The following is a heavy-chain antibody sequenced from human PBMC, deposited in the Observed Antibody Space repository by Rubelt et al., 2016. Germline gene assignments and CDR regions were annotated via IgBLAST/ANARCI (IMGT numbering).Heavy chain of an antibody. CDR2: FDPEDGET. D-gene: IGHD4-17*01. CDR1: GYTFTSYY. CDR3: AIRQPDYGDLDFDY. V-gene: IGHV1-24*01. Sequence: QVQLVQSGAEVKKPGASVKVSCKASGYTFTSYYMHWVRQAPGQGLEWMGGFDPEDGETIYAQKFQGRVTMTEDTSTDTAYMELSSLRSEDTAVYYCAIRQPDYGDLDFDYWGQGTLVTVSS. J-gene: IGHJ4*02.